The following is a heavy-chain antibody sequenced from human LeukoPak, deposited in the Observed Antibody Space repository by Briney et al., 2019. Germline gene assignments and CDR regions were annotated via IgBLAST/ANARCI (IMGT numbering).Heavy chain of an antibody. Sequence: PGGSLRLSCAASGFTFSSYAMHWVRQAPGKGLEWVAVISYDGSNKYYADSVKGRFTISRDNSKNTLYLQMDSLRAEDTAVYYCAKDIATMRWLRPDPSFDYWGQGTLVTVSS. CDR2: ISYDGSNK. J-gene: IGHJ4*02. CDR3: AKDIATMRWLRPDPSFDY. V-gene: IGHV3-30*04. CDR1: GFTFSSYA. D-gene: IGHD5-12*01.